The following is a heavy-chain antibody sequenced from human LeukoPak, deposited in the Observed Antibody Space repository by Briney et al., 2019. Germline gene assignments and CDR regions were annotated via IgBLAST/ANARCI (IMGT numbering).Heavy chain of an antibody. J-gene: IGHJ4*02. CDR2: IYYSGST. V-gene: IGHV4-59*01. D-gene: IGHD1-26*01. CDR3: ARAFGGSGSYGRFDY. Sequence: PSETLSLTCTVSGGSISSSYWSWIRQPPGKGLEWIGYIYYSGSTNYNPSLKSRVTISVDTSKTQFSLKLRSVTAADTAVYYCARAFGGSGSYGRFDYWDQGTLVTVSS. CDR1: GGSISSSY.